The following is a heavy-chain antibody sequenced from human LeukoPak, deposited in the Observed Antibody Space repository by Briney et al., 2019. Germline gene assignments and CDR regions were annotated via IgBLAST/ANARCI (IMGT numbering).Heavy chain of an antibody. CDR1: GFSFSSYW. D-gene: IGHD2-2*01. J-gene: IGHJ4*02. CDR3: ATDNVYCSRTSCYQTFDY. V-gene: IGHV3-7*01. CDR2: IKQDGSGR. Sequence: PGGSLRLSCAASGFSFSSYWMSWVRQAPGKGLEWVAIIKQDGSGRYYVDSVKGRFTISRDNSRNSLYLQMDILRAEDTAVYYCATDNVYCSRTSCYQTFDYWGQGTPVTVSS.